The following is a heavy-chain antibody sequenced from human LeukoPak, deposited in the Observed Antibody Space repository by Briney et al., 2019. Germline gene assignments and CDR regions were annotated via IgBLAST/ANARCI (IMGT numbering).Heavy chain of an antibody. Sequence: SETLSLTCTVSGGSINSYYWSWIRQPPGKGLEWIGYIYYSGSTNYNPSLKSRVTISVDTSKNQFSLKLSSVTAADTAVYYCARSNYYDSSGYYVRDDYWGQGTLVTVSS. D-gene: IGHD3-22*01. V-gene: IGHV4-59*12. CDR2: IYYSGST. CDR1: GGSINSYY. CDR3: ARSNYYDSSGYYVRDDY. J-gene: IGHJ4*02.